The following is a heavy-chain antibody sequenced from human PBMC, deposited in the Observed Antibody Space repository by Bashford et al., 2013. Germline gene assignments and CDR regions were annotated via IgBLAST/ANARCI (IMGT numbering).Heavy chain of an antibody. CDR1: GYTFTSYA. CDR2: INAGNGNT. V-gene: IGHV1-3*01. J-gene: IGHJ3*02. CDR3: ASVNCYDSSGYYGCTTLAFDI. D-gene: IGHD3-22*01. Sequence: SVKVSCKASGYTFTSYAMHWVRQAPGQRLEWMGWINAGNGNTKYSQKFQGRVTITRDTSASTAYMELSSLRSEDTAVYYCASVNCYDSSGYYGCTTLAFDIWGQGTMVTVSS.